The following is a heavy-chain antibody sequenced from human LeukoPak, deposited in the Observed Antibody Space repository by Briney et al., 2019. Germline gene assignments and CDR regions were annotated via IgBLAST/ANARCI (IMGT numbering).Heavy chain of an antibody. J-gene: IGHJ4*02. D-gene: IGHD4-17*01. CDR1: GFTFSSYA. CDR3: AKVLRGLVYYGDYED. CDR2: ISGSGGST. V-gene: IGHV3-23*01. Sequence: PGGSLRLSCAASGFTFSSYAMSWVRQAPGKGLEWVSAISGSGGSTYYADSVKGRFTISRSNSKNTLYLQMNSLRDEDTAVYYCAKVLRGLVYYGDYEDWGQGTLVTVSS.